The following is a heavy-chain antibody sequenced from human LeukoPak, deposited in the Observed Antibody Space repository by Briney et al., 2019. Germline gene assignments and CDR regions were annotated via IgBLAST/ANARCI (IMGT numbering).Heavy chain of an antibody. V-gene: IGHV4-34*01. CDR3: ARRIQLWNSYYYYYMDV. D-gene: IGHD5-18*01. Sequence: SETLSLTCVVYGGSFSGYYWSWIRQPPGKGLEWIGEINHSGSTNYNPSLKSRVTISVDTSKNQFSLKLSSVTAADTAVYYCARRIQLWNSYYYYYMDVWGKGTTVTVSS. CDR2: INHSGST. J-gene: IGHJ6*03. CDR1: GGSFSGYY.